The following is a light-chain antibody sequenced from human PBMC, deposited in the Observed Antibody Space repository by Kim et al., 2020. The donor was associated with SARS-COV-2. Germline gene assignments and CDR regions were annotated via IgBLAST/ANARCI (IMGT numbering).Light chain of an antibody. Sequence: SVTPNEQVTITCRASQSIGCSLHWYQQKPDQSPNLLIKFASQSFSGVPSRFSGSGSGTDFTLTINSLEAEDAATYYCLQSSTLPYSFGQGTNLEI. CDR2: FAS. V-gene: IGKV6-21*01. CDR3: LQSSTLPYS. CDR1: QSIGCS. J-gene: IGKJ2*03.